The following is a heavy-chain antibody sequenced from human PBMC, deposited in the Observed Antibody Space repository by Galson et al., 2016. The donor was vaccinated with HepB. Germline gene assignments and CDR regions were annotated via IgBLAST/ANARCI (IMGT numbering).Heavy chain of an antibody. Sequence: SLRLSCAASAFTFSNYGMHWVRQAPGKGLEWVAGIWTDESNKYYGDSVKGRFTISRDNSKNTLYLQMNSLRAEDTAVYYCAKSKGGVWSYYFDYWGQGTLVTVSS. CDR2: IWTDESNK. J-gene: IGHJ4*02. CDR1: AFTFSNYG. CDR3: AKSKGGVWSYYFDY. D-gene: IGHD6-19*01. V-gene: IGHV3-33*06.